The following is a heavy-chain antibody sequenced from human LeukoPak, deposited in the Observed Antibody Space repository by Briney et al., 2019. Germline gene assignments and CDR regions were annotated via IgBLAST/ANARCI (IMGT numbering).Heavy chain of an antibody. J-gene: IGHJ3*01. V-gene: IGHV4-59*12. CDR3: ARETEKQWQY. CDR2: IYYSGST. D-gene: IGHD6-19*01. Sequence: SETLSLTCTVPGGSISSYYWSGIRQPPGKGLEWIGYIYYSGSTNYNPSLKSRVTMSVDTSKNQFSLRLSSVTAADTAVYYCARETEKQWQYWGQGTTVSVSP. CDR1: GGSISSYY.